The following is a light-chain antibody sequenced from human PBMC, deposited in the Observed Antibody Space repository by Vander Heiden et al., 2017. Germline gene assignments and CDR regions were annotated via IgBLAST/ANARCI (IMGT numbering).Light chain of an antibody. CDR3: QQSSSYPWT. Sequence: DIQMTESPSSLAASVGDRVSSSCRASQRISVLLPWYQQHPWTAPEVLIYQASSLQSGVPSRFSGSGSGTKFTLTLSILQPDDFATYYCQQSSSYPWTFGQGTKVEI. V-gene: IGKV1-5*03. CDR2: QAS. CDR1: QRISVL. J-gene: IGKJ1*01.